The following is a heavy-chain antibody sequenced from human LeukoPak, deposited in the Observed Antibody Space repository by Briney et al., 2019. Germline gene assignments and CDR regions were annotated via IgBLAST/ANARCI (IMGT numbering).Heavy chain of an antibody. J-gene: IGHJ6*02. CDR3: ARSTYYDLWSGYPYYYYGMDV. D-gene: IGHD3-3*01. V-gene: IGHV1-46*01. CDR1: GYTFTSYY. CDR2: INPSGGST. Sequence: ASVKVSCKASGYTFTSYYMHWVRQAPGQGLEWMGIINPSGGSTSYAQKFQGRVTMTRDTSTSTVYVELSSLRSEDTAVYYCARSTYYDLWSGYPYYYYGMDVWGQGTTVTVSS.